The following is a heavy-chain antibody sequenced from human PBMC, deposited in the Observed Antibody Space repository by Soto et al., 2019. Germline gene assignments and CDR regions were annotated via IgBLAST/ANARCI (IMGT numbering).Heavy chain of an antibody. CDR3: ARNLLNPTYYDFWSGYYMAAFDI. J-gene: IGHJ3*02. D-gene: IGHD3-3*01. CDR1: GYSFTSYW. Sequence: GESLKISCKGSGYSFTSYWISWVRPMPGKGLEWMGIIYPGDSDTRYSPSFRGQVTISADKSFSTAYLQWSSLKASDTAMDYCARNLLNPTYYDFWSGYYMAAFDIWGQGTMVTVSS. V-gene: IGHV5-51*01. CDR2: IYPGDSDT.